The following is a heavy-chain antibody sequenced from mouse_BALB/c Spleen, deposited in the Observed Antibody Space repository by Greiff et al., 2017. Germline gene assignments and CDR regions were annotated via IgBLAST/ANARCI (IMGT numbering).Heavy chain of an antibody. CDR1: GFTFSSYG. D-gene: IGHD2-4*01. CDR2: ISSGGSYT. V-gene: IGHV5-6*01. J-gene: IGHJ3*01. CDR3: ARQGYDYGFAY. Sequence: EVQGVESGGDLVKPGGSLKLSCAASGFTFSSYGMSWVRQTPDKRLEWVATISSGGSYTYFPDSVKGRFTISRDNAKNTLYLQMSSLTSEDTAMYYCARQGYDYGFAYWGQGTLVTVSA.